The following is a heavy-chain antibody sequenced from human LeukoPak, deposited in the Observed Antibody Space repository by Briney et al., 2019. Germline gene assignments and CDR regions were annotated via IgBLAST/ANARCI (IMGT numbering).Heavy chain of an antibody. CDR2: INSDGSST. J-gene: IGHJ4*02. Sequence: GGSLRLSCAASGFTFSGYWMHWVRQAPGKGLVWVSRINSDGSSTSYADSVKGRFTISRDNAKNTLYLQMNSLRAEDTAVYYCARVVAARNPFDYWGQGTLVTVSS. V-gene: IGHV3-74*01. D-gene: IGHD6-6*01. CDR1: GFTFSGYW. CDR3: ARVVAARNPFDY.